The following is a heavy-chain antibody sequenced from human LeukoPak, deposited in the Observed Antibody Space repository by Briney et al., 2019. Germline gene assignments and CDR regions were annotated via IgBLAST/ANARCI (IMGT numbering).Heavy chain of an antibody. Sequence: GGSLRLSCAASGFTFSSYGLHWVRQAPGKGLEWVAVISYDGSNKYYADSVKGRFTISRDNSKNTLYLQMNSLRAEDTAVYYCAKDLYSYGPDYWGQGTLVTVSS. CDR1: GFTFSSYG. J-gene: IGHJ4*02. D-gene: IGHD5-18*01. V-gene: IGHV3-30*18. CDR3: AKDLYSYGPDY. CDR2: ISYDGSNK.